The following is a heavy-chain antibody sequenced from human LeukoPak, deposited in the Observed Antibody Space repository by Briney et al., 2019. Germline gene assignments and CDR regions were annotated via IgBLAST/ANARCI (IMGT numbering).Heavy chain of an antibody. CDR1: GFTFSSYS. CDR3: AKDMGAVAGGVHDY. D-gene: IGHD6-19*01. Sequence: GGSLRLSCAASGFTFSSYSMNWVRQAPGKGLEWVSSISSSSSYIYYADSVKGRFTISRDNAKNSLYLQMNSLRAEDTALYYCAKDMGAVAGGVHDYWGQGTLVTVSS. CDR2: ISSSSSYI. V-gene: IGHV3-21*04. J-gene: IGHJ4*02.